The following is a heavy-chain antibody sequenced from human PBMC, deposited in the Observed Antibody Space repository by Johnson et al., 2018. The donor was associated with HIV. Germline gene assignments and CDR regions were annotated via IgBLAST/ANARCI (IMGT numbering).Heavy chain of an antibody. D-gene: IGHD1-7*01. CDR3: ARVEWELELLGAFDI. CDR1: GITFSSYA. Sequence: QVQLVESGGGVVQPGRSLRLSCAASGITFSSYAMHWVRQAPGKGLEWVAVISYDGSNKYYADSVKGRFTISRDNAKNSLYLQMSSLRVEDTAVYYCARVEWELELLGAFDIWGQGTMVTVSS. CDR2: ISYDGSNK. J-gene: IGHJ3*02. V-gene: IGHV3-30*04.